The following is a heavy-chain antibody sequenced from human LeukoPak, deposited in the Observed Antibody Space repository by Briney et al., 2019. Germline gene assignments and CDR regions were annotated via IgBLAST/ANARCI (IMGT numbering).Heavy chain of an antibody. CDR2: ISTNNGNT. J-gene: IGHJ4*02. D-gene: IGHD3-22*01. V-gene: IGHV1-18*01. CDR3: ARAREMYYYDSIDY. CDR1: GYTFTSYG. Sequence: ASVKVSCKASGYTFTSYGISWVRQAPGQGLEWMGWISTNNGNTNYAQKLQGRVAMTTDTSTSTAYMELRSLRSEDTAVYYCARAREMYYYDSIDYWGQGTLVTVSS.